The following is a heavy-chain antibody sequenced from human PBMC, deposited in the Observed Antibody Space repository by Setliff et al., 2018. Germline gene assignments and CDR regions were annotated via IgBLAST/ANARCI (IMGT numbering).Heavy chain of an antibody. D-gene: IGHD3-3*01. V-gene: IGHV4-34*01. J-gene: IGHJ4*02. CDR3: ARVSLKTYYDFWSGYYDRYFDY. CDR1: GGSLSDYY. CDR2: INQSGST. Sequence: SETLSLTCGGYGGSLSDYYWSWIRQPPGKGLEWIGEINQSGSTTYNPSLKGRVTISMDTSKNQFSLKLTSVTAADTAVYYCARVSLKTYYDFWSGYYDRYFDYWGRGTLVTVSS.